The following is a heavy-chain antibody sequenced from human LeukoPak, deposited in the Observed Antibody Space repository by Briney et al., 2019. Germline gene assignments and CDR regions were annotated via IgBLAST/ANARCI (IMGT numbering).Heavy chain of an antibody. CDR2: IYYSGST. Sequence: SETLSLTCTVSGGSISSYYWSWIRQPPGKGLEWIGHIYYSGSTNYNPSLKSRVTISVDTSKNQFSLKLSSVTAADTAVYYCARYVPRYCSSTSCLLYYFDYWGQGTLVTVSS. J-gene: IGHJ4*02. CDR3: ARYVPRYCSSTSCLLYYFDY. V-gene: IGHV4-59*01. D-gene: IGHD2-2*01. CDR1: GGSISSYY.